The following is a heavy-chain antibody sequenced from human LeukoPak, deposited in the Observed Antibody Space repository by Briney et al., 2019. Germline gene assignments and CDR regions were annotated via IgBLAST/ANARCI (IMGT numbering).Heavy chain of an antibody. D-gene: IGHD3-22*01. CDR2: VYYSGST. CDR3: ARNDSSGYFDY. V-gene: IGHV4-38-2*01. CDR1: DYSISSGDY. Sequence: SETLSLTCAVSDYSISSGDYWGWIRQPPGKGLEWIGSVYYSGSTHYSPSLKNRVTISVDASKNQFSLKLRSVAAADTALYYCARNDSSGYFDYWGQGTPVTVSS. J-gene: IGHJ4*02.